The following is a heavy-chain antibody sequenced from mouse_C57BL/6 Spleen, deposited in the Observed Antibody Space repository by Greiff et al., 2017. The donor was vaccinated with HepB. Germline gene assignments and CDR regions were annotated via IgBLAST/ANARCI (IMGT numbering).Heavy chain of an antibody. CDR3: ATLPYGSNFDY. CDR2: INPNNGGT. D-gene: IGHD1-1*01. CDR1: GYTFTDYY. V-gene: IGHV1-26*01. J-gene: IGHJ2*01. Sequence: VQLQQSGPELVKPGASVKISCKASGYTFTDYYMNWVKQSHGKSLEWIGDINPNNGGTSYNQKFKGKATLTVDKSSSTAYMELRSLTSEDSAVYYCATLPYGSNFDYWGQGTTLTVSS.